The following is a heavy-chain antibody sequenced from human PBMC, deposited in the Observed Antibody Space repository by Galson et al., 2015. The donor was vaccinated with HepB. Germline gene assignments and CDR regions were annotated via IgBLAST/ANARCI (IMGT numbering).Heavy chain of an antibody. V-gene: IGHV3-7*01. CDR2: IKQDGSEK. CDR3: ARDVAWNAAIFDI. CDR1: GFIFSSYW. J-gene: IGHJ3*02. D-gene: IGHD1-1*01. Sequence: SLRLSCAASGFIFSSYWMSWVRQAPGKGLEWVADIKQDGSEKYYVDSVKGRFTISRDNAKNSLYLQMNSLRAEDTAVYYCARDVAWNAAIFDIWGQGTMVTVSS.